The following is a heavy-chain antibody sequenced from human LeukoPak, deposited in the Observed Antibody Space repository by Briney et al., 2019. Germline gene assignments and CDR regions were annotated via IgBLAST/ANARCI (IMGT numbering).Heavy chain of an antibody. D-gene: IGHD3-22*01. CDR2: IIPMSGTT. J-gene: IGHJ4*02. V-gene: IGHV1-69*13. CDR3: ARDRFDSSGYLSYCFDY. Sequence: SVKVSCKASGGTFSSDVITWVRQAPGQGLEWMGGIIPMSGTTYYAQKFQGRVTITADESTSTASMELSSLKSEDTAVYYCARDRFDSSGYLSYCFDYWGQGTLVTVSS. CDR1: GGTFSSDV.